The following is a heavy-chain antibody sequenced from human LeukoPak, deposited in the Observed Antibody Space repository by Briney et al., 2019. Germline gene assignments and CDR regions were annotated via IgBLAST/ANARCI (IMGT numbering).Heavy chain of an antibody. V-gene: IGHV3-21*01. J-gene: IGHJ6*03. CDR1: GFTFSSYG. CDR3: VRLGFCNGGGGDCYGYYYMDV. CDR2: ISSSSTYI. D-gene: IGHD2-8*02. Sequence: GGSLRLSCAASGFTFSSYGMNWVRQAPGKGLEWVSVISSSSTYIYYADSVNGRFTISRDNAKNSLYLQMNSLRAEDTAVYYCVRLGFCNGGGGDCYGYYYMDVWGKGTTVTVSS.